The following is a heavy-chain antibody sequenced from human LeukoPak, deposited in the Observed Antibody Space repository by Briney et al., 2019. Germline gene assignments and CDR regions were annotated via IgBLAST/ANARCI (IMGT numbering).Heavy chain of an antibody. CDR3: ARHHPDAGRWAAAGKRYNWFDP. J-gene: IGHJ5*02. Sequence: KPSETLSLTCAVYGGSFSGYYWSWIRQPPGKGVEWIGEINHSGSTNYNPSLKSRVTISVDTSKNQFSLKLSSVTAADTAVYYCARHHPDAGRWAAAGKRYNWFDPWGQGTLVTVSS. D-gene: IGHD6-13*01. CDR1: GGSFSGYY. CDR2: INHSGST. V-gene: IGHV4-34*01.